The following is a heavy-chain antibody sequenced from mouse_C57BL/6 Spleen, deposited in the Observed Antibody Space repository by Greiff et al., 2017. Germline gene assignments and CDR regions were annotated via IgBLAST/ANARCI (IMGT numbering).Heavy chain of an antibody. CDR2: IYPGDGDT. Sequence: QVQLKESGPELVKPGASVKISCKASGYAFSSSWMNWVKQRPGKGLEWIGRIYPGDGDTNYNGKFKGKATLTADKSSSTAYMQLSSLTSEDSAVYFCARRRDYCYDDWFGYRGQGTLVTVAA. D-gene: IGHD2-12*01. CDR1: GYAFSSSW. V-gene: IGHV1-82*01. J-gene: IGHJ3*01. CDR3: ARRRDYCYDDWFGY.